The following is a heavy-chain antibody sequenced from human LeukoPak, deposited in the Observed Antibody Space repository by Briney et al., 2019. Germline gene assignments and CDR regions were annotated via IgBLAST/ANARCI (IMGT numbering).Heavy chain of an antibody. CDR3: AGAPYYYDSSGYSHYYYYYMDV. CDR1: GYTFTSSG. CDR2: ISAYNGNT. D-gene: IGHD3-22*01. V-gene: IGHV1-18*01. J-gene: IGHJ6*03. Sequence: ASVKVSSKAPGYTFTSSGISCVRQAPGQGRGWMGCISAYNGNTNYAQKLQGRFTMTTDTSTSTAYMELRSLRSDDTAVYYCAGAPYYYDSSGYSHYYYYYMDVWGKGTTVTISS.